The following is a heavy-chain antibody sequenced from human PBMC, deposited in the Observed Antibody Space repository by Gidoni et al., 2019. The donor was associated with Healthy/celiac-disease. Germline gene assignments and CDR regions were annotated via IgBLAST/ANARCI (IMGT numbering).Heavy chain of an antibody. Sequence: QVQLQESGPGLVKPSETLSLTCTVSGGSISSYYWSWIRQPAGKGLEWIGRIYTSGRTNYNPSLKSRVTMSVDTSKNQFSLKLSSVTAADTAVYYCAREDEVYSGEYYFDYWGQGTLVTVSS. J-gene: IGHJ4*02. CDR2: IYTSGRT. CDR3: AREDEVYSGEYYFDY. D-gene: IGHD2-8*01. CDR1: GGSISSYY. V-gene: IGHV4-4*07.